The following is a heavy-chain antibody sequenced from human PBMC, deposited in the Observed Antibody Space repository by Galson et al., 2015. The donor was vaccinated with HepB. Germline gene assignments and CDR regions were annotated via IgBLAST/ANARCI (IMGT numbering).Heavy chain of an antibody. Sequence: SVKVSCKASGYTFTGYYMHWVRQAPGQGLEWMGWINPNSGGTNYAQKFQGRVTMTRDTSISTAYMELSRLRSDDTAVYYCARDKGEAVAGTFDYWGQGTLVTVSS. CDR1: GYTFTGYY. J-gene: IGHJ4*02. D-gene: IGHD6-19*01. CDR3: ARDKGEAVAGTFDY. V-gene: IGHV1-2*02. CDR2: INPNSGGT.